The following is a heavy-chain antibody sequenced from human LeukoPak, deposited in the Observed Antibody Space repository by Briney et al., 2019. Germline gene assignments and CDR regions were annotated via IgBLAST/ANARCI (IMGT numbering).Heavy chain of an antibody. Sequence: PSETLSLTCTVSGGSISSYYWSWIRQPAGKGLEWIGRIYTSGSTNYNASLKSRVSMSVDASKNQFSLKLSSVTAADTAVFYCARENSGSYREFDYWGQGTLVTVSS. D-gene: IGHD1-26*01. CDR2: IYTSGST. CDR1: GGSISSYY. J-gene: IGHJ4*02. CDR3: ARENSGSYREFDY. V-gene: IGHV4-4*07.